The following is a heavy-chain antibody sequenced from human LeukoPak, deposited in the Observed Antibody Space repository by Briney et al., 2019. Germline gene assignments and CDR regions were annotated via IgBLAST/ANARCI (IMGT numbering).Heavy chain of an antibody. CDR3: AREPRRAIFGVAPNPYYFDY. CDR2: ISAYNGNT. D-gene: IGHD3-3*01. J-gene: IGHJ4*02. CDR1: GYTFTSYG. V-gene: IGHV1-18*01. Sequence: ASVKVSCKASGYTFTSYGISWVRQAPGQGLEWMGWISAYNGNTNYAQKLQGRVTMTTDTSTSTAYMVLRSLRSDDTAVYYCAREPRRAIFGVAPNPYYFDYWGQGTLVTVSS.